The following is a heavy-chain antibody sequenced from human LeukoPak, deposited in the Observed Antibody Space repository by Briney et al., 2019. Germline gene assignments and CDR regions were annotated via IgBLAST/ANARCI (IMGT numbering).Heavy chain of an antibody. J-gene: IGHJ6*02. V-gene: IGHV4-30-2*01. D-gene: IGHD3-10*01. CDR1: GGSISSPGYS. CDR2: MYHSGST. Sequence: SQTLSLTCAVSGGSISSPGYSWTWIRQPPGKGLEWIGYMYHSGSTYYNPSLKSRVTISEDRPKNQFSLKLRSVTAADTAVYYCARGRGSGSFYYPLWGGHYGMDVWGQGTTVTVSS. CDR3: ARGRGSGSFYYPLWGGHYGMDV.